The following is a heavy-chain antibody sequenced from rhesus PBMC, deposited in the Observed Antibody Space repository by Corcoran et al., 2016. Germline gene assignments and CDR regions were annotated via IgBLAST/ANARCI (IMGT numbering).Heavy chain of an antibody. CDR3: ARYAGWSSWSPGFDL. V-gene: IGHV4-80*01. D-gene: IGHD2-15*01. CDR1: GGSFPTYW. J-gene: IGHJ3*01. CDR2: VNGNTGTT. Sequence: QMQLQESGPGLVKPSETLSLTRAVSGGSFPTYWWTWTRPSPGRELEWVGEVNGNTGTTNYNPSLKSRVSLSKDASNRHFSLKLNSVTAADTAIYYCARYAGWSSWSPGFDLWGQGLRVIVSS.